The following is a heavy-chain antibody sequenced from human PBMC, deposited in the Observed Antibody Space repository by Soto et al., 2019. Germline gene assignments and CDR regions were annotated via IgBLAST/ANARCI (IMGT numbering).Heavy chain of an antibody. V-gene: IGHV5-51*01. CDR3: ARLPNYDFWSGSPLDV. CDR1: GYSFTSYW. J-gene: IGHJ6*02. CDR2: IYPGDSDT. D-gene: IGHD3-3*01. Sequence: PGESLKISCQGSGYSFTSYWIGWVRQMPGKGLEWMGIIYPGDSDTRYSPSFQGQVTISADKSISTAYLQWSSLKASDTAMYYCARLPNYDFWSGSPLDVWGQGTTVTVSS.